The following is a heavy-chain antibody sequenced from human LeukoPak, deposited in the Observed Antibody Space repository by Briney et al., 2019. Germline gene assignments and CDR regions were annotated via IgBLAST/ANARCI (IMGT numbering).Heavy chain of an antibody. CDR1: GYMFTSYY. D-gene: IGHD2-2*01. Sequence: ASVKVSCKASGYMFTSYYMHWVRQAPGQGLEWMGWISAHNGDTNFAQKFQGRVTMTTDTSTSTAYMELRSLRSDDTAVYYCARDGAGSCSSTSCYGGEYGMDVWGQGTTVTVSS. V-gene: IGHV1-18*04. CDR2: ISAHNGDT. CDR3: ARDGAGSCSSTSCYGGEYGMDV. J-gene: IGHJ6*02.